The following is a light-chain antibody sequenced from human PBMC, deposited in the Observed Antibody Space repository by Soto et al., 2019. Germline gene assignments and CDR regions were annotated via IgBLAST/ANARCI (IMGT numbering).Light chain of an antibody. V-gene: IGLV1-40*01. CDR2: GSS. J-gene: IGLJ2*01. Sequence: QSVLTQPPSVSGAPGQRVTISCTGSSSNIGAGYDVHWYQQLPRTAPKLLIYGSSNRPSGVPDRFSGSKSGTSASLAITGLQAEDEADYYCQSYDSSLSAVLFGGGTKLTVL. CDR3: QSYDSSLSAVL. CDR1: SSNIGAGYD.